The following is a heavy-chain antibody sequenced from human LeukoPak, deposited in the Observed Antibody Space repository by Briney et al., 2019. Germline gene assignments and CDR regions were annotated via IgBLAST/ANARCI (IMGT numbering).Heavy chain of an antibody. CDR1: GFSVSNTY. D-gene: IGHD1-1*01. V-gene: IGHV3-53*01. Sequence: GGSLRLSCAASGFSVSNTYMSWGRQAPAKGLEWVSIINSGGGTYYADSVKGRFTISRDNSKNTLHLEMNNLRSDDTAVYYCAKGQGYLLDFWGQGSLVTVSS. CDR2: INSGGGT. CDR3: AKGQGYLLDF. J-gene: IGHJ4*02.